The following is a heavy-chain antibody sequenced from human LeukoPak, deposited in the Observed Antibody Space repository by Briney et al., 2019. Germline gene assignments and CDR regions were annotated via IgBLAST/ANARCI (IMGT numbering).Heavy chain of an antibody. V-gene: IGHV1-8*01. J-gene: IGHJ5*02. D-gene: IGHD3-10*01. CDR1: AYTFTSYN. CDR3: ARDGSGSYYDRGWFDP. CDR2: MNPNSGNT. Sequence: ASVKVSCKASAYTFTSYNINWVRQATGQGLERIGWMNPNSGNTGYAQKFQGRVTMTRNTSISTAYMELSSLTSEDTAVYYCARDGSGSYYDRGWFDPWGQGTLVTVSS.